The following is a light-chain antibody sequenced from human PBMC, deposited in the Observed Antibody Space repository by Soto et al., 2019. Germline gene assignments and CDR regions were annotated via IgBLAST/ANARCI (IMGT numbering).Light chain of an antibody. J-gene: IGKJ5*01. CDR3: QQYYSSPLT. CDR2: WAS. V-gene: IGKV4-1*01. Sequence: TVMTQSPGSLAVSLCERATINCKASQSVLYNSKNQNYLAWYQQKPGQPPKLLIYWASTRESGVPDRFRGSGSGTDFTLTITSLQAEDAAVYYCQQYYSSPLTFGQGTRLDIK. CDR1: QSVLYNSKNQNY.